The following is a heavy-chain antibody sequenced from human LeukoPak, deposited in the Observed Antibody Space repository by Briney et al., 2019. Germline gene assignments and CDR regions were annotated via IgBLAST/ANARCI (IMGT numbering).Heavy chain of an antibody. Sequence: PSETLSLTCAVYGASFSGYYWSWIRQPPGKGLEWIGEINHSGSTNYNPSLKSRVTISVDTSKNQFSLKLSSVTAADTAVYYCARKAVVVPAATYYYYYYGMDVWGQGTTVTVSS. CDR1: GASFSGYY. CDR2: INHSGST. J-gene: IGHJ6*02. CDR3: ARKAVVVPAATYYYYYYGMDV. V-gene: IGHV4-34*01. D-gene: IGHD2-2*01.